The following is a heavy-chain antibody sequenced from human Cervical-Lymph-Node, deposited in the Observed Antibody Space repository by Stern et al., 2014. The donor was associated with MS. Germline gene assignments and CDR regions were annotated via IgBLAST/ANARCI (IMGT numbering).Heavy chain of an antibody. CDR1: GFTFSSYG. CDR2: ISYDVSIT. CDR3: ARGYGDFYFDY. V-gene: IGHV3-30*03. D-gene: IGHD2-21*02. Sequence: DQLVESGGGVVQPGRSLRLSCAASGFTFSSYGLHWVRQAPGKGLEWVALISYDVSITDYADSVKGRFTISRDDSKNTLYLQMNSLTPDDTAIYYCARGYGDFYFDYWGQGSLVTVSS. J-gene: IGHJ4*02.